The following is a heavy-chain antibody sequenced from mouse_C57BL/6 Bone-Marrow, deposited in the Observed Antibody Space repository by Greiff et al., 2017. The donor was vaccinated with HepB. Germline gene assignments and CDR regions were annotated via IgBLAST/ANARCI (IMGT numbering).Heavy chain of an antibody. J-gene: IGHJ3*01. CDR3: AREATASPSFAY. CDR1: GYAFSSSW. V-gene: IGHV1-82*01. Sequence: VQRVESGPELVKPGASVKISCKASGYAFSSSWMNWVKQRPGKGLEWIGRIYPGDGDTNYNGKFKGKATLTADKSSSTAYMQLSSLTSEDSAVYFCAREATASPSFAYWGQGTLVTVSA. CDR2: IYPGDGDT. D-gene: IGHD1-2*01.